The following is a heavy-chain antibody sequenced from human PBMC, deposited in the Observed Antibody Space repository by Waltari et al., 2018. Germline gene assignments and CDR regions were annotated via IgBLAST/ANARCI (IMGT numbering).Heavy chain of an antibody. V-gene: IGHV3-23*01. D-gene: IGHD2-21*02. CDR3: AKDLCGGDCYSPR. Sequence: EVQLLESGGGLVQPGGSLRLSCAASGFTFSSYAMSWVRRAPGKGMDWVSASRGSGGSTYYADSVNGRFTISRDNSKNTLYLQMNSLRAEDTAVYYCAKDLCGGDCYSPRWGQGTLVTVSS. CDR1: GFTFSSYA. J-gene: IGHJ4*02. CDR2: SRGSGGST.